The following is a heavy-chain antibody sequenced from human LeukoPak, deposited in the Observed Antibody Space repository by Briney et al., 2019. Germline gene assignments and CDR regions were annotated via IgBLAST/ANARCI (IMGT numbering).Heavy chain of an antibody. CDR2: INYSGSA. CDR3: ARDLGYCTNGVCHTRFDY. CDR1: GGSISSGGYY. J-gene: IGHJ4*02. V-gene: IGHV4-31*03. D-gene: IGHD2-8*01. Sequence: SETLSLTCTVSGGSISSGGYYWSWVRQLPGKGLEWIGYINYSGSAYYKPSLKSRVTISVDTSKNQFSLNLGSVTAADTAVYYCARDLGYCTNGVCHTRFDYWGQGTLVAVSS.